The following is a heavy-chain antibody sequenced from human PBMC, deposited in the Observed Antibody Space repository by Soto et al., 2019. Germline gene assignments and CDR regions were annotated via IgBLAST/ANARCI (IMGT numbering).Heavy chain of an antibody. CDR3: ARGIGYCSSTSCYGGYYGMDV. Sequence: QLQLQESGPGLVKPSETLSLTCTVSGGSIRSSSYYWGWIRQPPGKGLEWIGSIYYSGSTYYNPSLKSRVTISVDTSKNQFSLKLSSVTAADTAVYYCARGIGYCSSTSCYGGYYGMDVWGQGTTVTVSS. D-gene: IGHD2-2*01. J-gene: IGHJ6*02. CDR2: IYYSGST. CDR1: GGSIRSSSYY. V-gene: IGHV4-39*01.